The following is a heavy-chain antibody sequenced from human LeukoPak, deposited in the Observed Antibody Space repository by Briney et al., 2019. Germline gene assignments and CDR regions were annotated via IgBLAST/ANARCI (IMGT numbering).Heavy chain of an antibody. J-gene: IGHJ4*02. CDR3: ARDSHYSTFDY. V-gene: IGHV3-7*01. CDR2: MKPDGSDK. D-gene: IGHD4-11*01. Sequence: GGSLRLSCVASGFSFSNSWMTWVRQSQEKGLERVAIMKPDGSDKSYLDSVKGRFTISRDNTKNSLYLEMNSLRADDTAVYYCARDSHYSTFDYWGQGTLVTVSS. CDR1: GFSFSNSW.